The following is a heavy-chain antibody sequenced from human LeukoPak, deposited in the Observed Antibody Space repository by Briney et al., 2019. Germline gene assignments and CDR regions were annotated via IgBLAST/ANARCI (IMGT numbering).Heavy chain of an antibody. CDR2: IYTSGST. CDR1: GGSISSGSYY. D-gene: IGHD3-3*01. J-gene: IGHJ6*03. Sequence: SQTLSLTCTVSGGSISSGSYYWSWIRQPAGKGLEWIGRIYTSGSTNYNPSLKSRVTISVDTSKNQFSLKLSSVTAADTAVYYCARDQVYYDFWGGPSPMDVWGKGTTVTVSS. V-gene: IGHV4-61*02. CDR3: ARDQVYYDFWGGPSPMDV.